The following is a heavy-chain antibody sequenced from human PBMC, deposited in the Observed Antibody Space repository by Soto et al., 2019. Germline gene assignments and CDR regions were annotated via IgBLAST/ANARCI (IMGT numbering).Heavy chain of an antibody. CDR3: ARDLQYQLLKNYYYYYMEV. CDR1: GYTFTSYG. Sequence: GASVKVSCKASGYTFTSYGISWVRQAPGQGLEWMGWISAYNGNTNYAQKLQGRVTMTTDTSTSTAYMELRSLRSDDTAVYYCARDLQYQLLKNYYYYYMEVWGKGTTVTVSS. J-gene: IGHJ6*03. V-gene: IGHV1-18*01. D-gene: IGHD2-2*01. CDR2: ISAYNGNT.